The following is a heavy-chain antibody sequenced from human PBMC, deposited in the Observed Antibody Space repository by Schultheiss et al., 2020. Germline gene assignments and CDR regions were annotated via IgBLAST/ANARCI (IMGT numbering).Heavy chain of an antibody. J-gene: IGHJ4*02. CDR3: ARDLYGDYGTFDY. CDR2: IYTSGST. D-gene: IGHD4-17*01. CDR1: GGSISSGSYY. V-gene: IGHV4-61*02. Sequence: LRLSCTVSGGSISSGSYYWSWIRQPAGKGLEWIGRIYTSGSTNYNPSLKSRVTISVDTSKNQFSLKLSSVTAADTAVYYCARDLYGDYGTFDYWGQGTLVTVSS.